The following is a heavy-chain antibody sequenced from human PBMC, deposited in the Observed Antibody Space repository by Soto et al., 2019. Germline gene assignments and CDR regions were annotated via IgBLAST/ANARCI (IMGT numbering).Heavy chain of an antibody. V-gene: IGHV1-2*02. J-gene: IGHJ6*02. D-gene: IGHD2-2*02. CDR2: INPNSGGT. CDR3: ARVLWQRYQLLYPYYYGMDV. CDR1: GYTFTGYY. Sequence: AAVKVSCKASGYTFTGYYMHWVRQAPGQGLEWMGWINPNSGGTNYAQKFQGRVTMTRDTSISTAYMELSRLRSDDTAVYYCARVLWQRYQLLYPYYYGMDVWGQGTTVTVSS.